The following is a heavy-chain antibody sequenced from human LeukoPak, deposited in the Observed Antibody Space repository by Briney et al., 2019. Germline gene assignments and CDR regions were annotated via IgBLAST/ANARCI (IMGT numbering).Heavy chain of an antibody. CDR3: ARELTLDY. V-gene: IGHV1-18*01. J-gene: IGHJ4*01. CDR2: ISAYNGNT. D-gene: IGHD2/OR15-2a*01. Sequence: SVTVSCKSSGFIFISSGISGVRQAPGQGLEWMGGISAYNGNTNYAQKLQGRVTMTTDTSTSTALQEPSSLGYDKTAMYYCARELTLDYWGQGTLVTVSS. CDR1: GFIFISSG.